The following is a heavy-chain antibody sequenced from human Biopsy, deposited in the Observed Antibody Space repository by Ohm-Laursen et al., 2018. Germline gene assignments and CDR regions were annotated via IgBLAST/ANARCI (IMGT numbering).Heavy chain of an antibody. J-gene: IGHJ6*02. Sequence: SLRLSCAASGFIFSTYTMNWVRQAPGEGLEWVSSISSRSSDIYYADSVKGRFTISRDNAKNSLFLHMNSLRAEDTAVYYCARESALKWYQSLSYFNGIDVWGQGTLVTVSS. D-gene: IGHD2-2*01. CDR3: ARESALKWYQSLSYFNGIDV. V-gene: IGHV3-21*01. CDR1: GFIFSTYT. CDR2: ISSRSSDI.